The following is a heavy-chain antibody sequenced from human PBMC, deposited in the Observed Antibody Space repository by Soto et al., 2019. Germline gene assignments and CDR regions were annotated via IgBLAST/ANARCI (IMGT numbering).Heavy chain of an antibody. CDR2: IDPSDSYT. CDR1: GYSFTSYW. Sequence: PGESLKISCKGSGYSFTSYWISWVRQMPGKGLEWMGRIDPSDSYTNYSPSFQGHVTISADKSISTAYLQWSSLKASDTAMYYCARHAFGSRNTDMAKDDIWGQGTMVTVSS. J-gene: IGHJ3*02. D-gene: IGHD5-18*01. CDR3: ARHAFGSRNTDMAKDDI. V-gene: IGHV5-10-1*01.